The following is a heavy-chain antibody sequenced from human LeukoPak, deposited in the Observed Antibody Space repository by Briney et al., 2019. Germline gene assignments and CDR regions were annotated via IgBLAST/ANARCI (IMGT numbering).Heavy chain of an antibody. Sequence: TSETLSLTCAVYGGSFSGYYWSWIRQPPGKGLEWIGEINHSGSTNYNPSLKSRVTISVDTSKNQFSLKLSSVTAADTAVYYCASTGKWIQLWPYYYYGMDVWGQVTTVTVSS. V-gene: IGHV4-34*01. CDR3: ASTGKWIQLWPYYYYGMDV. D-gene: IGHD5-18*01. CDR2: INHSGST. CDR1: GGSFSGYY. J-gene: IGHJ6*02.